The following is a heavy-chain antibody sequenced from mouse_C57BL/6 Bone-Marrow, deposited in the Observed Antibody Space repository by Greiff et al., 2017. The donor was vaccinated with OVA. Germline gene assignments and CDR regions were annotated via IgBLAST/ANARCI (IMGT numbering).Heavy chain of an antibody. CDR2: IDPENGDT. CDR1: GFNIKDDY. J-gene: IGHJ3*01. Sequence: VQLQQSGAELVRPGASVKLSCTASGFNIKDDYMHWVKQRPEQGLEWIGWIDPENGDTEYASKFQGKATITADTSSNTAYLQLSSLTSEDTAVYYCTFYSNDEAWFAYWGQGTLVTVSA. D-gene: IGHD2-12*01. V-gene: IGHV14-4*01. CDR3: TFYSNDEAWFAY.